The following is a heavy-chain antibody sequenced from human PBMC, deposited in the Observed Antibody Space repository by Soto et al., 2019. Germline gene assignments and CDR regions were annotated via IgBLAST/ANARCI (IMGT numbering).Heavy chain of an antibody. CDR3: AIAVAGTHGMDV. J-gene: IGHJ6*02. CDR1: GGTFSSYT. Sequence: QVQLVQSGAEMKKPESSVKVSCKASGGTFSSYTISWVRQAPGQGLEWMGRIIPILGITNYAQKFQGRVTITADKSTSTAYMELSSLRSEDTPVYYCAIAVAGTHGMDVWGQGTTVTVSS. CDR2: IIPILGIT. V-gene: IGHV1-69*02. D-gene: IGHD6-19*01.